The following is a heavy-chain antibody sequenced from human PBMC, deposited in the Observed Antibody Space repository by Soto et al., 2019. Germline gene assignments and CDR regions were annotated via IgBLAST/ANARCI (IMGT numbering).Heavy chain of an antibody. CDR2: IIPIFGTT. CDR1: GGTFSNYA. J-gene: IGHJ6*02. V-gene: IGHV1-69*06. CDR3: TRQPGPSYYFGMDV. Sequence: SVKVSCKASGGTFSNYAITWVRQAPGQGLEWMGGIIPIFGTTNYTQKIQDRVTITADISTSTAYVELSSLRSEDTAVYYCTRQPGPSYYFGMDVWGQGTTVTVSS. D-gene: IGHD1-7*01.